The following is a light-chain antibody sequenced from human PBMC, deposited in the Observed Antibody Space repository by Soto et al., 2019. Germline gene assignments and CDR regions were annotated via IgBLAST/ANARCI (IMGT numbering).Light chain of an antibody. CDR2: AAS. Sequence: DIQMTQSPSSLSASVGDRVTITCRASQSISRNLNWYQHKPGKAPKLLIYAASSLQNGVPSRVSGGGSGTEFTLSISSLHPEDFGTYYCQQSYTTASITFGQGTRLEIK. J-gene: IGKJ5*01. CDR1: QSISRN. CDR3: QQSYTTASIT. V-gene: IGKV1-39*01.